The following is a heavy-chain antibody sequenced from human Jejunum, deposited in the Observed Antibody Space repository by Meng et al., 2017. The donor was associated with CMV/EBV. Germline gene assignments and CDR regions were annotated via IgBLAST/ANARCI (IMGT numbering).Heavy chain of an antibody. CDR3: VRDAGRRDGYNYLGYFDY. V-gene: IGHV3-74*01. J-gene: IGHJ4*02. Sequence: SSRWMHWVRQAPGKGLVWVSHINSDGSGGTYAESVKGRFTISRDNAKNTLVLQMNSLRAEDTGVYYCVRDAGRRDGYNYLGYFDYWGQGTLVTVSS. D-gene: IGHD5-24*01. CDR2: INSDGSGG. CDR1: SSRW.